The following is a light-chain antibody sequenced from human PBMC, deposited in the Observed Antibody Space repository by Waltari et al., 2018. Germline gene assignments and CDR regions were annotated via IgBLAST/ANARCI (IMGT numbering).Light chain of an antibody. CDR1: QDISSW. CDR2: KAS. Sequence: DIQMTQSPSSLSASVGDRVTITCRASQDISSWLAWYQQRPGKAPKLLIYKASILQGGVPSRFSGYGSWTYFTLTISSLQPEDFATYYCQQYNTAPPYSFGQGTKVEIK. CDR3: QQYNTAPPYS. J-gene: IGKJ2*03. V-gene: IGKV1-5*03.